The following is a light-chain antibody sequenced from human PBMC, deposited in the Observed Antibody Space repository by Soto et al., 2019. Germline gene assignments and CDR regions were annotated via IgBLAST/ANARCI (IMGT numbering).Light chain of an antibody. Sequence: DIQMTQSPSSLSASVGDRVTITCRASQSINSYLNWYQQKPGKAPKLLIYAASSLQSGVPSRFSGSGSGTDCTLTISSLQPEDFATYYCQQSYSTWTFGQGTKVEIK. CDR3: QQSYSTWT. CDR1: QSINSY. J-gene: IGKJ1*01. V-gene: IGKV1-39*01. CDR2: AAS.